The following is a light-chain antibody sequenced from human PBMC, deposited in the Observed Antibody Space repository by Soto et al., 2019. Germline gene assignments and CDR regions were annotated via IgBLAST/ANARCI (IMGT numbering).Light chain of an antibody. CDR3: MQSTQLTPT. V-gene: IGKV2D-29*02. CDR1: QSHVHITGETF. Sequence: SHTTLSVSVAAGRPASGSXNSSQSHVHITGETFPFCXLQKPGXSPKXXXDAXSTLVSGVPDRLSGSGSGTDFTLEISRVETDDVGIYYFMQSTQLTPTFGQVTRLEIK. J-gene: IGKJ5*01. CDR2: AXS.